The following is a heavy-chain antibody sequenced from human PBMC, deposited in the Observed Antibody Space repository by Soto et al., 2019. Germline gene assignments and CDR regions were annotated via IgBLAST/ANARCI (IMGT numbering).Heavy chain of an antibody. V-gene: IGHV3-23*01. CDR2: ISASGGTA. Sequence: EVQLLESGGGLRQPGGSLRLSCAASGFMFSSYAMSWVRQAPGKGLEWVSSISASGGTANLADSVEGRCTISRENSKSTLYLQMNSLRAEDTAVYYCAKLTYPSDSTGYYYERVSGWIDSWGQGTLVTVSS. D-gene: IGHD3-22*01. CDR1: GFMFSSYA. J-gene: IGHJ5*01. CDR3: AKLTYPSDSTGYYYERVSGWIDS.